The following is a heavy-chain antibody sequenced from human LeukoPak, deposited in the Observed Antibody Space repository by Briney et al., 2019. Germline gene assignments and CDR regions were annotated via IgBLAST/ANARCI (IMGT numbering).Heavy chain of an antibody. Sequence: ASMKLSCKASGFTFTGYYIHWVRQAPGQGLEWMGWVNPNSGGTNYAQMSQGRVTMTRDTSLSTAYMELSWLRSDDTAVYYCARDSYGGNWSLGYWGQGTLVTVSS. V-gene: IGHV1-2*02. CDR2: VNPNSGGT. CDR1: GFTFTGYY. D-gene: IGHD4-23*01. CDR3: ARDSYGGNWSLGY. J-gene: IGHJ4*02.